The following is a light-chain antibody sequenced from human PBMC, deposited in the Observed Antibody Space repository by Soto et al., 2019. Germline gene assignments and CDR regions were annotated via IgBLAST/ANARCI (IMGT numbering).Light chain of an antibody. CDR2: GAS. Sequence: EIVLTHSAATLSLSPGARATLSCRASQSVSNNLAWYQQKLGQPPRLLIYGASTTASGIPARFSGSGSGTEFTLTISSLQSEDFAVYHCQQYNNWPETFGQGTKVDIK. J-gene: IGKJ1*01. CDR3: QQYNNWPET. CDR1: QSVSNN. V-gene: IGKV3-15*01.